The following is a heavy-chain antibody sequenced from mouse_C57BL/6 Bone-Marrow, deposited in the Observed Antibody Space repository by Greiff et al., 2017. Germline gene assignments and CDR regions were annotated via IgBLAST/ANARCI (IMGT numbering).Heavy chain of an antibody. Sequence: VQLQQPGAELVKPGASVKLSCKASGYTFTSYWMHWVKQRPGQGLEWIGMIHPNSGSTNYNEKFKSKATLTVDKSSSTAYMQLSSLTSEDSAVYYCARFDSNYVDWDFDVWGTGTTVTVSS. CDR1: GYTFTSYW. CDR2: IHPNSGST. D-gene: IGHD2-5*01. V-gene: IGHV1-64*01. CDR3: ARFDSNYVDWDFDV. J-gene: IGHJ1*03.